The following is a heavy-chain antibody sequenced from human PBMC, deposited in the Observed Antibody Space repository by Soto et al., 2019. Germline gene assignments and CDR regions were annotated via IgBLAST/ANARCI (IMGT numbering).Heavy chain of an antibody. D-gene: IGHD3-22*01. CDR2: ISAYNGNT. CDR3: ARGTVDSSGSITGDYYYGMDV. J-gene: IGHJ6*02. Sequence: APVQVTCKAYGYTFTSYGISWVRQAPGQGLEWMGWISAYNGNTNYAQKLQGRVTMTTDTSTSTAYMELSSLRSEDTAVYYCARGTVDSSGSITGDYYYGMDVWGQGTTVTVSS. CDR1: GYTFTSYG. V-gene: IGHV1-18*04.